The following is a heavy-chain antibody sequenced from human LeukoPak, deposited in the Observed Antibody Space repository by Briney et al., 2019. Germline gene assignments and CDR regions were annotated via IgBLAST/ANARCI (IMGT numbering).Heavy chain of an antibody. CDR2: INPNSGGA. Sequence: ASVKVSCKASGYTFTGYYMHWVRQAPGQGLEWMGWINPNSGGANYAQKFQGRVTMTRDTSISTAYMELSRLRSDDTAVYYCASSPSWIQLWSIGYWGQGTLVTVSS. J-gene: IGHJ4*02. CDR3: ASSPSWIQLWSIGY. CDR1: GYTFTGYY. D-gene: IGHD5-18*01. V-gene: IGHV1-2*02.